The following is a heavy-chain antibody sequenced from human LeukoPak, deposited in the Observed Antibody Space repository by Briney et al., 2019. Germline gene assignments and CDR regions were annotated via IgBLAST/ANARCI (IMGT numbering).Heavy chain of an antibody. CDR1: GDKLPSYW. V-gene: IGHV5-51*01. CDR3: ARRPLHSQNWRAL. CDR2: IFPGDSDT. J-gene: IGHJ5*02. Sequence: GESLKISCNGYGDKLPSYWVAWVRPMPGKGLEWMGIIFPGDSDTRYSPSIQGQVTLSVDRSISPADLQWSSLEASDTAIYYCARRPLHSQNWRALWGQGTLVTVSS.